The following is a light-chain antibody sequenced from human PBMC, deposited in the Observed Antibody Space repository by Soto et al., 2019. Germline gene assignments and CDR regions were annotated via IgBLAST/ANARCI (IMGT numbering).Light chain of an antibody. J-gene: IGKJ5*01. V-gene: IGKV3-20*01. CDR2: GAS. CDR3: QQFDDSVT. Sequence: EIVLTQSPGTLSLSPGERATLSCRASQSVSSSYLAWYQQKPGQAPRLLIFGASDRATGPPDRFSGSGSGTDFPLTISRLEPEDSAVYYCQQFDDSVTFGQGTRLEIK. CDR1: QSVSSSY.